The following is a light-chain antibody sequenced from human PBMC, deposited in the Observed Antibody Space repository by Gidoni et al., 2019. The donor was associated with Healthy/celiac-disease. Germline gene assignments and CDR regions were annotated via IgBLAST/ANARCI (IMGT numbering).Light chain of an antibody. CDR1: QSVLYSSNNKNY. CDR2: WAS. V-gene: IGKV4-1*01. J-gene: IGKJ4*01. CDR3: QQYYSTPLT. Sequence: QSVLYSSNNKNYLAWYQQKPGQPPKLLIYWASTRESGVPDRFSGSGSGTDFTLTISSLQAEDVAVYYCQQYYSTPLTFGGGTKVEIK.